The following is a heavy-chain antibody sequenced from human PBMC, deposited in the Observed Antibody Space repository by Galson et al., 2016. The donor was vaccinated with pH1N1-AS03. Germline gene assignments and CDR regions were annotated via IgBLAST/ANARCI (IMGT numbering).Heavy chain of an antibody. CDR2: IFWDGET. CDR1: GFSLSTGGVH. V-gene: IGHV2-5*02. Sequence: PALVKPPQTLTLTCSFSGFSLSTGGVHVAWIRQPPGKALEWLALIFWDGETRYRPSLTSRLTITKDTSKNEVVLTMTNMGPVDTATYYCARSTHVNEGLDFWGQGTLVTVSS. CDR3: ARSTHVNEGLDF. D-gene: IGHD2-8*01. J-gene: IGHJ4*02.